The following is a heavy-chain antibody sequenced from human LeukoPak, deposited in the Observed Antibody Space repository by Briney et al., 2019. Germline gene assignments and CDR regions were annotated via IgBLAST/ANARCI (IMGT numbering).Heavy chain of an antibody. D-gene: IGHD1-20*01. J-gene: IGHJ4*02. V-gene: IGHV3-74*01. Sequence: PGGSLRLSCAASGFTFSNYYMHWVRQASGKGLEWVSRIKSVGTNTNYADSVKGRFTISRDNAKSTLYLQMNNLRAEDTATYYCVRRSITGRTDYFDYWGQGILVTVSS. CDR3: VRRSITGRTDYFDY. CDR1: GFTFSNYY. CDR2: IKSVGTNT.